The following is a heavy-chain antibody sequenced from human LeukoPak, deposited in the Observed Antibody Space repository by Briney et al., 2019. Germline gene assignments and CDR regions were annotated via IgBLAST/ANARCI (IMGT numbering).Heavy chain of an antibody. CDR1: GGSFSGYY. Sequence: SETLSLTCAVYGGSFSGYYWSWIRQPPGKGLEWIGEINHSGSTNYNPSLKSRVAISVDTSKNQFSLKLSSVTAADTAVYYCARSWDPSGTFDIWGQGTMVTVSS. D-gene: IGHD1-1*01. V-gene: IGHV4-34*01. J-gene: IGHJ3*02. CDR3: ARSWDPSGTFDI. CDR2: INHSGST.